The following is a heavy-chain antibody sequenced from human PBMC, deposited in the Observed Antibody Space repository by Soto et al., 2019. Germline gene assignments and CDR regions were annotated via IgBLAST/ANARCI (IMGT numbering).Heavy chain of an antibody. CDR3: AREYYYGSGSLFDL. V-gene: IGHV3-53*04. J-gene: IGHJ2*01. CDR1: AFSVSSNY. CDR2: IYSGGST. Sequence: EVQLVESGGGLVQPGGSLRLSCAASAFSVSSNYMSWVRQAPGKGLEWVSVIYSGGSTYYADSVEGRFTISRHSSKNTLYLQMNSLRAEDTAVDYCAREYYYGSGSLFDLWGRGTLVTVSS. D-gene: IGHD3-10*01.